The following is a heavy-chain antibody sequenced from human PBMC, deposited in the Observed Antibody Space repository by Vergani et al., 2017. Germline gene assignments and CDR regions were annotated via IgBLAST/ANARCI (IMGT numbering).Heavy chain of an antibody. CDR1: GFTFNHYA. J-gene: IGHJ6*02. CDR3: ATANPRNSSYDYLNYYHAMDV. Sequence: EVQLLESGGDLVQPGGSLRLSCAASGFTFNHYAMNWVRQAPGKGLEWVSGISGSGGSTYYAGSVKGRFTISRDSSKNTLYLQMNSLSAGDTAVYYCATANPRNSSYDYLNYYHAMDVWGQGTTVTVSS. D-gene: IGHD5-12*01. V-gene: IGHV3-23*01. CDR2: ISGSGGST.